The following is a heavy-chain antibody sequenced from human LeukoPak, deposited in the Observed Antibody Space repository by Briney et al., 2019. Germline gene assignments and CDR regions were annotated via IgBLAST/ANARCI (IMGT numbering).Heavy chain of an antibody. D-gene: IGHD2-21*02. CDR1: GFTFSSYA. Sequence: GGSLRLSCAASGFTFSSYAMSWVRRARGTVLALVSAISGSGGSTYYADSVKGRFTISRDNSKNTLYLQMNSLRAKDTAVYYCAKVSATAIWFDYWGQGTLVTVSS. CDR2: ISGSGGST. CDR3: AKVSATAIWFDY. V-gene: IGHV3-23*01. J-gene: IGHJ4*02.